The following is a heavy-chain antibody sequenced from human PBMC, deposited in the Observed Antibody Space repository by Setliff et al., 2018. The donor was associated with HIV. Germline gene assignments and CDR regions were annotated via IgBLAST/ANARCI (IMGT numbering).Heavy chain of an antibody. V-gene: IGHV1-69*13. D-gene: IGHD3-16*01. J-gene: IGHJ6*03. CDR3: ARNQISAYSYGGDVYYYYMDV. CDR2: IIPIFGTP. Sequence: SVKVSCKASGYTFIGYYTHWVRQAPGQGLEWMGGIIPIFGTPNYALKFQDRVTITADESTSTAYMELSSLSSVDTAVYYCARNQISAYSYGGDVYYYYMDVWGKGTTVTVSS. CDR1: GYTFIGYY.